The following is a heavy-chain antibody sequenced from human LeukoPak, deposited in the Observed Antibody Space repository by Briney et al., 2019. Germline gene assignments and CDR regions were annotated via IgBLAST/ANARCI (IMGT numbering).Heavy chain of an antibody. CDR2: IYYSGSN. J-gene: IGHJ6*01. D-gene: IGHD4-23*01. Sequence: PSETLSLTCTVSAGSISSYYWSWIRQPPGQGLEWFGYIYYSGSNNYNPSLTSRVTISVTTSKTHFSLKLSSGAAADTAVYYCARHGNGFVVGGMDVWGQGTTVTVSS. CDR1: AGSISSYY. CDR3: ARHGNGFVVGGMDV. V-gene: IGHV4-59*08.